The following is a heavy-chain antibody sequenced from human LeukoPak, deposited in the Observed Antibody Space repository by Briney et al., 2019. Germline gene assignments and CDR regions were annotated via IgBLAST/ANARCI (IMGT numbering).Heavy chain of an antibody. CDR1: GFTFSSYS. CDR2: ISSSSSYI. D-gene: IGHD1-26*01. CDR3: ARGLHGGSYWSFPY. J-gene: IGHJ4*02. V-gene: IGHV3-21*01. Sequence: PGGSQRLSCVASGFTFSSYSMNWVRQAPGKGLEWVSSISSSSSYIYYADSVKGRFTISRDNAKNSLYLQMNSLRAEDTAVYYCARGLHGGSYWSFPYWGQGTLVTVSS.